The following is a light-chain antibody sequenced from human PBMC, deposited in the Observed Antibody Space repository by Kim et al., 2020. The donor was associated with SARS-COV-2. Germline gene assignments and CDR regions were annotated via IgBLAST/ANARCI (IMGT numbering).Light chain of an antibody. CDR3: SAYRTNTALL. CDR2: DIT. V-gene: IGLV2-14*03. J-gene: IGLJ2*01. CDR1: NSDIGDNNY. Sequence: QSLPLSCTGTNSDIGDNNYVSWYQQHPGKAPKLMIYDITKRPSGVSSRFSGSTSGNTASLTISGLQTEDEAHYYCSAYRTNTALLFGGGTKLTVL.